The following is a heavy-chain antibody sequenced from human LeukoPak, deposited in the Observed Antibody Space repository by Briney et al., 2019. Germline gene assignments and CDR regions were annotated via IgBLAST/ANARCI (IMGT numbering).Heavy chain of an antibody. CDR1: GGSISSYY. V-gene: IGHV4-59*08. Sequence: SETLSLTCTVSGGSISSYYWSWIRQPPGKGLEWIGYIYYSGSTNYNPSLKSRVTISVDTSKNQFSLKLSSVTAADTAVYYCARRAYCGGDCSLDAFDIWGQGTMVTVSS. D-gene: IGHD2-21*02. J-gene: IGHJ3*02. CDR3: ARRAYCGGDCSLDAFDI. CDR2: IYYSGST.